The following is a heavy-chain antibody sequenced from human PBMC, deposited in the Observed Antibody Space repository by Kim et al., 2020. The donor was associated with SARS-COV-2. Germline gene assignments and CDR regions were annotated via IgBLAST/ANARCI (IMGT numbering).Heavy chain of an antibody. V-gene: IGHV3-30-3*01. Sequence: GDNIYYADSVKGRFTISRDNSKNTLYLQMNSLRNDDSATYYCVRGLTGSTLDPWGQGALVTVSS. D-gene: IGHD1-20*01. CDR3: VRGLTGSTLDP. J-gene: IGHJ5*02. CDR2: GDNI.